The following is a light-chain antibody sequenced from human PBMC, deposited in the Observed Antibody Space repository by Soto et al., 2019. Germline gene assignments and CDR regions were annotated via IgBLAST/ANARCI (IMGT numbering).Light chain of an antibody. Sequence: TQSPGTLSLSPGERATLSCRASQSVSSWLAWYQQKPGKAPKLLIYKASSLESGVPSRFSGSGSGTEFTLTISSLQPDDFATYYCQQYNSYSYTFGQGTKLEIK. CDR2: KAS. CDR1: QSVSSW. V-gene: IGKV1-5*03. CDR3: QQYNSYSYT. J-gene: IGKJ2*01.